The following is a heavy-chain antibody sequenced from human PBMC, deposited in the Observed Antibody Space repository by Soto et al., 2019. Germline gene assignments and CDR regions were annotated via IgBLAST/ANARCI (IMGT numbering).Heavy chain of an antibody. CDR2: INHSGST. V-gene: IGHV4-34*01. J-gene: IGHJ4*02. Sequence: SETLSLTCAVYGGSFSGYYWSWIRQPPGKGLEWIGEINHSGSTNYNPSLKSRVTISVDTSKNQFSLKLSSVTAADTAVYYCAVPGIAVARPGGFDYWGQGTLVTVSS. D-gene: IGHD6-19*01. CDR1: GGSFSGYY. CDR3: AVPGIAVARPGGFDY.